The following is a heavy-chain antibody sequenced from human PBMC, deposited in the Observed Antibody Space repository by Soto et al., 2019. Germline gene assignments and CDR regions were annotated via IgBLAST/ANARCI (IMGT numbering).Heavy chain of an antibody. J-gene: IGHJ4*02. Sequence: EVQLVESGGGLVQPGGSLRVSCAASGFTFTYYWMSWVRQAPGKGLEWVANIKEDGSAKYYLDSVKGRFTISRDNAKNSLYLQMNSLRADDTAVYYCAREDFYRFDYWGQGNLVTVSS. CDR2: IKEDGSAK. V-gene: IGHV3-7*01. CDR1: GFTFTYYW. CDR3: AREDFYRFDY.